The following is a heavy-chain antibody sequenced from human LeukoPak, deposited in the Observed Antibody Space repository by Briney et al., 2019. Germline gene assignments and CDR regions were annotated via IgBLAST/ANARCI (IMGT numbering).Heavy chain of an antibody. V-gene: IGHV1-69*01. Sequence: ASVKVSCKASGGTFSSYTISWVRQAPGQGLEWMGGIIPIFGTANYAQKFQGRVTIAADESTSTAYMELSSLRSEDTAVYYCATGYSGAFDIWGQGTMVTVSS. CDR2: IIPIFGTA. CDR1: GGTFSSYT. CDR3: ATGYSGAFDI. J-gene: IGHJ3*02. D-gene: IGHD1-1*01.